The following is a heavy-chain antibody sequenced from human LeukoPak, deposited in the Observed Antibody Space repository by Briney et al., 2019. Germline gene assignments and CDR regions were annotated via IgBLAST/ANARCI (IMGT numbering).Heavy chain of an antibody. D-gene: IGHD2-15*01. Sequence: GGSLRLSCAASGFTFSDYYMSWIRQAPGKGLEWVSTISDSGGSTYYADSVKGRFTISRDNSKNTLYLQMNSLRAEDTAVYYCAKDPGGHCSGGSCYSSWYFGYWGQGALVTVSS. CDR1: GFTFSDYY. J-gene: IGHJ4*02. CDR3: AKDPGGHCSGGSCYSSWYFGY. V-gene: IGHV3-23*01. CDR2: ISDSGGST.